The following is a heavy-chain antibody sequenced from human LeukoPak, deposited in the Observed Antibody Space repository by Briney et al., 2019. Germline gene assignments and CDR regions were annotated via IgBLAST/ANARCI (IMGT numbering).Heavy chain of an antibody. J-gene: IGHJ4*02. V-gene: IGHV3-48*01. CDR1: GFTFSSYS. Sequence: GGSLRLSCAASGFTFSSYSMNWVRQAPGKGLEWVSYISSSSTIYYADSVKGRFTISRDNAKNSLYLQMSSLRAEDTAVYYCARSRWGTTLDYWGQGTLVTVSS. CDR2: ISSSSTI. D-gene: IGHD3-16*01. CDR3: ARSRWGTTLDY.